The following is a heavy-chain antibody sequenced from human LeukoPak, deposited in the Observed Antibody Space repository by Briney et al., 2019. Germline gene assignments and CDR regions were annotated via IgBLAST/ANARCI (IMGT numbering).Heavy chain of an antibody. CDR3: ARGGYYYPFDY. CDR1: GFTFSSYA. CDR2: ISGSGGST. V-gene: IGHV3-23*01. J-gene: IGHJ4*02. Sequence: GGSLRLSCAASGFTFSSYAMSWVRQAPGKGLEWISAISGSGGSTYYADSVKGRFTISRDNSKNTLYLQMNSLRAEDTAVYYCARGGYYYPFDYWGQGTLVTVSS. D-gene: IGHD3-22*01.